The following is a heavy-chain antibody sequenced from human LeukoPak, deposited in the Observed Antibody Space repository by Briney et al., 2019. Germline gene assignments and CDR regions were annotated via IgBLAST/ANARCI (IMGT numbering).Heavy chain of an antibody. J-gene: IGHJ4*02. D-gene: IGHD2-8*01. CDR1: GFTFSYYC. Sequence: GGSLILSCAASGFTFSYYCLQWLRPAPGQGLVWVSRTNSDGSSTCYAAFVKGRITISSDNAKTTMQLHMNSQRAEDTDVYYCARVKDCTNGVCFDVADYWGQGTLVTVSS. CDR2: TNSDGSST. CDR3: ARVKDCTNGVCFDVADY. V-gene: IGHV3-74*01.